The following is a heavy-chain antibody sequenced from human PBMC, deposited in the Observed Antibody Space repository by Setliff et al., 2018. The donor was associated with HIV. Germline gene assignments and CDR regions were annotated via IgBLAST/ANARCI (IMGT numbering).Heavy chain of an antibody. CDR1: GGSISSYY. CDR3: ARDRGSYNFWSGLARGDSWFDP. V-gene: IGHV4-59*01. D-gene: IGHD3-3*01. Sequence: SETLSLTCTVSGGSISSYYWCWIRQPPGEGLELIGYIYYSRSTNYNPSLKSRVTMSVETSKNQFSLILTLVTAADTAVYYCARDRGSYNFWSGLARGDSWFDPWGQGTLVTVSS. J-gene: IGHJ5*02. CDR2: IYYSRST.